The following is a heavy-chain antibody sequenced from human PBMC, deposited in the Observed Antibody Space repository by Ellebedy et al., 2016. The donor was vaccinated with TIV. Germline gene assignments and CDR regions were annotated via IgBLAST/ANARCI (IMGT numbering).Heavy chain of an antibody. CDR1: GFIVSNNY. CDR2: IHRSGKT. CDR3: ARDFSTYEHGSGRTYY. Sequence: PGGSLRLSCAASGFIVSNNYMTWVRQAPGKGLEWVSLIHRSGKTYYADSVKGRFTISGDFSENTLYLQMNNLRAEDTAVYYCARDFSTYEHGSGRTYYWGQGTLVTVSS. D-gene: IGHD3-10*01. V-gene: IGHV3-66*01. J-gene: IGHJ4*02.